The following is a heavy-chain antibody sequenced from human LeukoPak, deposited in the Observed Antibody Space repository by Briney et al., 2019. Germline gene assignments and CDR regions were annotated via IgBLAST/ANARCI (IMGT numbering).Heavy chain of an antibody. CDR1: GYTFTSYG. D-gene: IGHD3-22*01. J-gene: IGHJ3*02. CDR3: ARETYYYDSSGGTPRDI. Sequence: SVKVSCKASGYTFTSYGISWVRQAPGQGLEWMGGIIPIFGTANYAQKFQGRVTITADESTSTAYMDLSSLRSDDTAVYYCARETYYYDSSGGTPRDIWGQGTMVTVSS. V-gene: IGHV1-69*13. CDR2: IIPIFGTA.